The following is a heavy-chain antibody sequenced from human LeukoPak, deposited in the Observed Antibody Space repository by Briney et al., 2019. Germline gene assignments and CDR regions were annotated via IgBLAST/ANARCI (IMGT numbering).Heavy chain of an antibody. D-gene: IGHD6-19*01. Sequence: PGGSLRLSCAASGFTFSSYSMNWVRQAPGKGLEWVSYISSSSSTIYYADSVKGRFTISRDNAKNSLYLQMNSLRAEDTAVYYCARDPGLAVAGEFDYWGQGTLVTVSS. V-gene: IGHV3-48*04. CDR1: GFTFSSYS. CDR3: ARDPGLAVAGEFDY. J-gene: IGHJ4*02. CDR2: ISSSSSTI.